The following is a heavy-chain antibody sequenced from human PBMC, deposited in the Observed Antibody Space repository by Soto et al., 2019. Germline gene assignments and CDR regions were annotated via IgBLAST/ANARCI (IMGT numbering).Heavy chain of an antibody. D-gene: IGHD1-7*01. CDR1: GTFKSYA. V-gene: IGHV1-69*13. CDR2: IIPIFGTA. J-gene: IGHJ4*02. CDR3: ARDLIQYNWNYRIFDY. Sequence: SVKVSCKASGTFKSYAISWVRQAPGQGLEWMGGIIPIFGTANYAQKFQGRVTITADESTSTAYMELSSLRSEDTAVYYCARDLIQYNWNYRIFDYWGQGTLVTVSS.